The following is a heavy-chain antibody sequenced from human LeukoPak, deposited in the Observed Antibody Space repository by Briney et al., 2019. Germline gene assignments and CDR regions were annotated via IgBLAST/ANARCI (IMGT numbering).Heavy chain of an antibody. Sequence: GGSLRLSCAASGFTFSDYYMSWIRQAPGKGLEWGSYISSSGSTIYYADSVKGRFTISRDNAKNSPYLQMNSLRAEDTAVYYCASVGFLEWLLIYFDYWGQGTLVTVSS. D-gene: IGHD3-3*02. J-gene: IGHJ4*02. CDR3: ASVGFLEWLLIYFDY. CDR1: GFTFSDYY. CDR2: ISSSGSTI. V-gene: IGHV3-11*04.